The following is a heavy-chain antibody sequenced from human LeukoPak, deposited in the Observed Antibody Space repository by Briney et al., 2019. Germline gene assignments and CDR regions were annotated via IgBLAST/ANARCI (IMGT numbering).Heavy chain of an antibody. V-gene: IGHV1-8*01. CDR2: LIPNSGNT. CDR3: ERWAHDSSSDYPDH. J-gene: IGHJ4*02. Sequence: ASVKVSCKASGYTFTTYNINWVRQAPGQGLEWVGWLIPNSGNTGYAQKFQGRVTMTRDTSISTAYMELSNLRSEDTAVYYCERWAHDSSSDYPDHWGQGTLVTVSP. D-gene: IGHD3-22*01. CDR1: GYTFTTYN.